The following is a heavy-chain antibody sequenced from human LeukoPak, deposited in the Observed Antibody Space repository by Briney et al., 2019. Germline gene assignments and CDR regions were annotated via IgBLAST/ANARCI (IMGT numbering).Heavy chain of an antibody. V-gene: IGHV3-23*01. CDR2: ISGNGDST. CDR3: AKDTGTTEFYFFDP. Sequence: GGSLRLSCAASGFTFSSYAMSWVRQAPGMGLEWVSTISGNGDSTFYTDSVKGRFTISRDNPKNTLFLQMNILRADDTAVYYCAKDTGTTEFYFFDPWGQGTLVTVSS. CDR1: GFTFSSYA. D-gene: IGHD1-1*01. J-gene: IGHJ5*02.